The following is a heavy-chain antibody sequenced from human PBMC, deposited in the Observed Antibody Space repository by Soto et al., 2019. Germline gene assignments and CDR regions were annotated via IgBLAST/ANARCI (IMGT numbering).Heavy chain of an antibody. CDR2: IYWNDDE. J-gene: IGHJ3*02. V-gene: IGHV2-5*01. CDR3: AHTSPVRGDAFDI. Sequence: QITLKESGPTLVKPTQNLTLTCTFSGFSLSNSGVGVCWIRQPPGKALEWLALIYWNDDERYSPSLKSRLTLTKDNSKNQVVRTMTKRDPVDTATYYCAHTSPVRGDAFDIWGHGTMVTVSS. D-gene: IGHD3-10*01. CDR1: GFSLSNSGVG.